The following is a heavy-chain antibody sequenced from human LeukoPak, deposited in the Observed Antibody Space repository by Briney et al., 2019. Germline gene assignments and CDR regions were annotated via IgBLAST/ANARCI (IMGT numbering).Heavy chain of an antibody. CDR1: GGSISSYY. CDR2: IYTSGST. V-gene: IGHV4-4*07. Sequence: SETLSLTCTVSGGSISSYYWSWIRQPAGKELEWIGRIYTSGSTNYSPSLKSRVTMSVDTSKNQFSLNLTSVTAADTAVYYCARSVEMASRSFDCWGQGTLVTVSS. D-gene: IGHD5-12*01. J-gene: IGHJ4*02. CDR3: ARSVEMASRSFDC.